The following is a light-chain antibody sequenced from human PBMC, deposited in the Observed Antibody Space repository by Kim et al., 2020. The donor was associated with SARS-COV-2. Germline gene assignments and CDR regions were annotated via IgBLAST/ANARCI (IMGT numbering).Light chain of an antibody. V-gene: IGLV3-19*01. CDR2: GKT. J-gene: IGLJ2*01. Sequence: SSELTQDPAVSVALGQIVRITCQGDSLKIYYASWYQQKPGQAPVLVIYGKTHRPSGIPDRFSASTSGNTASLIITGAQAEDEADYYCNSRDRSGNVAFGGGTQLTVL. CDR1: SLKIYY. CDR3: NSRDRSGNVA.